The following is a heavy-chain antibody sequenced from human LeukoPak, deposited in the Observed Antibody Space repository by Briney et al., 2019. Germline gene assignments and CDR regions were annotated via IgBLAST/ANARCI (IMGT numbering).Heavy chain of an antibody. CDR1: GFTFSSYA. CDR2: ISSSGSTI. V-gene: IGHV3-48*04. J-gene: IGHJ6*03. CDR3: ASNWNSYYYYYMDV. Sequence: GGSLRLSCAASGFTFSSYAMSWVRQAPGKGLEWVSYISSSGSTIYYADSVKGRFTISRDNAKNSLYLQMNSLRAEDTAEYYCASNWNSYYYYYMDVWGKGTTVTVSS. D-gene: IGHD1-7*01.